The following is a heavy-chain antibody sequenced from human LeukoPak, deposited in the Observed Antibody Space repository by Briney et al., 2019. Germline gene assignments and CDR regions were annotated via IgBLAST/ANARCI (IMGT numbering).Heavy chain of an antibody. Sequence: GGSLRLSCAASGFTFSNYWMSWVRQAPGKGLEWVANIKEDGSEKYYVDSVKGRFTISRDNAKNSLYLQMNSLRAEDTAVYYCARLWGLIAATGTDYYYGMDVWGQGTTVTVS. J-gene: IGHJ6*02. CDR1: GFTFSNYW. CDR2: IKEDGSEK. D-gene: IGHD6-13*01. CDR3: ARLWGLIAATGTDYYYGMDV. V-gene: IGHV3-7*01.